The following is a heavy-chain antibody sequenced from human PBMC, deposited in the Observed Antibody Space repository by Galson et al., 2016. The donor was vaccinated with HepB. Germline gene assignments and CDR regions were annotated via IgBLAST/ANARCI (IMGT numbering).Heavy chain of an antibody. J-gene: IGHJ4*02. Sequence: SLRLSCAAAGFTFSSYGMHWVRQAPGKGLEWVALITRAGDETYYGDSVKGRFTISRDNSKSTVYLQMDSLRAEDSAVYYCASFLEKVRPMDYWGRGTLVSVSS. CDR2: ITRAGDET. CDR1: GFTFSSYG. CDR3: ASFLEKVRPMDY. D-gene: IGHD2-2*01. V-gene: IGHV3-23*01.